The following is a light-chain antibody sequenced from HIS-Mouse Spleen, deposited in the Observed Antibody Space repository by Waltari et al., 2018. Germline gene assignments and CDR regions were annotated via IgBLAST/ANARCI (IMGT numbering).Light chain of an antibody. CDR1: QGISSY. CDR2: AAS. Sequence: AIRMTQSPSSLSASTGDSVTITCRASQGISSYLAWYQQKPGKAPKLLIYAASTLQSGVPSRFSGSGSGTDFTLTISSLQSEDFATYYCQQYYSYPPWTFGQGTKVEIK. J-gene: IGKJ1*01. CDR3: QQYYSYPPWT. V-gene: IGKV1-8*01.